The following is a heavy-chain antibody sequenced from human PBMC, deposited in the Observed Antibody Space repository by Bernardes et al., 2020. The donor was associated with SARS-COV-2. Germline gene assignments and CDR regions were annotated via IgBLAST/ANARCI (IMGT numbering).Heavy chain of an antibody. V-gene: IGHV1-18*04. CDR1: GYTFTSYG. Sequence: ASVKVSCKASGYTFTSYGISWVRQAPGQGLEWMGWISAYNGNTNYAQKLQGRVTMTTDTSTSTAYMELRSLRSDDTAGYYCARVAEYGPYAGYSSSWYLSDYYYYGMDVWGQENTVTVSS. CDR3: ARVAEYGPYAGYSSSWYLSDYYYYGMDV. D-gene: IGHD6-13*01. CDR2: ISAYNGNT. J-gene: IGHJ6*02.